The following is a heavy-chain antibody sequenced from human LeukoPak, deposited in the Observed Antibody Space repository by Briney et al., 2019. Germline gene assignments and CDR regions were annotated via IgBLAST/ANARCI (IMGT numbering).Heavy chain of an antibody. CDR2: INTGNGNT. D-gene: IGHD2-21*02. Sequence: GGSLRLSCAASGYTFTSYAMHWVRQAPGQRLECMGWINTGNGNTKYSQKFQGRVTITRDTSASTAYMDLSSLRSEDTAVYYCARNTETAIPLPYYFDYWGQGTLVTVSS. CDR3: ARNTETAIPLPYYFDY. V-gene: IGHV1-3*04. CDR1: GYTFTSYA. J-gene: IGHJ4*02.